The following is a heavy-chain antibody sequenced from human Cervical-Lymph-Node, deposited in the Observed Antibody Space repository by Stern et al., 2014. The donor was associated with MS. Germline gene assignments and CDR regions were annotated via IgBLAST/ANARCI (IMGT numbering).Heavy chain of an antibody. Sequence: MQLVQSGAEVKKPGESLKISCKGSGYSFTSYWIGWVRQMPGKGLEWMGIIYPGDSDTRYSPSFQGQVTISADKSISTAYLQWSSLKASDTAMYYCARQNVDTASSEYFQHWGQGTLVTVSS. V-gene: IGHV5-51*01. J-gene: IGHJ1*01. D-gene: IGHD5-18*01. CDR1: GYSFTSYW. CDR3: ARQNVDTASSEYFQH. CDR2: IYPGDSDT.